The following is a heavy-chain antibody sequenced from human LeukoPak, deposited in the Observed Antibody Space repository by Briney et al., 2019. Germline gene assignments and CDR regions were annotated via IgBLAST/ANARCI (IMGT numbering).Heavy chain of an antibody. CDR2: SRNKANSYTT. CDR1: GFTLSDHY. V-gene: IGHV3-72*01. Sequence: PGGSLRLSCAVSGFTLSDHYMDWVRQAPGKGLEWVGRSRNKANSYTTEYAASVKGRCTISRDDSKNSLCLQMNSLKTEDTAVYYCTRTGIDALDIWGQGTVVTVSS. CDR3: TRTGIDALDI. J-gene: IGHJ3*02. D-gene: IGHD1-14*01.